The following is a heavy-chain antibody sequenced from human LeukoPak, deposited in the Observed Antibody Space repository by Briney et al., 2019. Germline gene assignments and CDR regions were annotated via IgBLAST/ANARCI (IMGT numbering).Heavy chain of an antibody. V-gene: IGHV3-23*01. CDR1: RLTLSSYA. Sequence: GGSLRLFCALSRLTLSSYAMSSGRQAPGKGLEWVSAIRGSGGSTYYADSVKGRFTISRDNSNNTLYLQMNSLRAEDTALYYCARRNFFDYWGQGTLVTVSS. CDR2: IRGSGGST. CDR3: ARRNFFDY. J-gene: IGHJ4*02.